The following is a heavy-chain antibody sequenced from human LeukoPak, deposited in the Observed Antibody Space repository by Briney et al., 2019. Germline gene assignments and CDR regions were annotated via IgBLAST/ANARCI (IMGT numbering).Heavy chain of an antibody. CDR3: ARDRMDTASYAFDI. CDR2: ISGSGGST. V-gene: IGHV3-23*01. D-gene: IGHD5-18*01. Sequence: GGSLRLSCAASGFTFSSYAMSWVRQAPGKGLEWVSAISGSGGSTYYADSVKGRFTISRDNAKNSVYLQMNSLRAEDTAVYYCARDRMDTASYAFDIWGQGTMVTVSS. J-gene: IGHJ3*02. CDR1: GFTFSSYA.